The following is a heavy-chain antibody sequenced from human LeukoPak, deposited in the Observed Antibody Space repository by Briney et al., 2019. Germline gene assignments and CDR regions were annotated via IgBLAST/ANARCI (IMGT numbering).Heavy chain of an antibody. D-gene: IGHD3-3*01. J-gene: IGHJ4*02. CDR2: ISAYNGNT. CDR3: ARFWSGYYTFDY. Sequence: GASVKVSCKASGYTFTSYGISWARQAPGQGLEWMGWISAYNGNTNYAQKLQGRVTMTTDTSTSTAYMELRSLRSDDTAVYHCARFWSGYYTFDYWGQGTLVTVSS. V-gene: IGHV1-18*01. CDR1: GYTFTSYG.